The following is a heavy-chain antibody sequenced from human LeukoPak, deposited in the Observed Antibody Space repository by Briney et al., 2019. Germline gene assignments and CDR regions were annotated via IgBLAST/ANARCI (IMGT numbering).Heavy chain of an antibody. CDR1: GFTFSSYS. J-gene: IGHJ3*02. Sequence: GGSLRLSCGASGFTFSSYSMTWVRQAPGKGLEWVATIKEAGTETFYVDSVKGRFTISRDNSKNTLYLQMNSLRAEDTAVYYCARDGPGLSAFDIWGQGTMVTVSS. CDR2: IKEAGTET. V-gene: IGHV3-7*01. CDR3: ARDGPGLSAFDI.